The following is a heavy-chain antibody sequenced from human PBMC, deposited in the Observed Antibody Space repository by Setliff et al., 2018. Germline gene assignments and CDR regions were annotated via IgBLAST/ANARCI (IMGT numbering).Heavy chain of an antibody. CDR2: IIPILGIA. CDR1: GGTFSSYT. CDR3: ARDLGHGGDSDY. Sequence: GASVKVSCKASGGTFSSYTISWVRQAPGQGLEWMGRIIPILGIANYAQKFQGRVTITADKSTSTAYMELSSLRSEDTAVYYCARDLGHGGDSDYWGQGILVTVSS. J-gene: IGHJ4*02. V-gene: IGHV1-69*04. D-gene: IGHD2-21*02.